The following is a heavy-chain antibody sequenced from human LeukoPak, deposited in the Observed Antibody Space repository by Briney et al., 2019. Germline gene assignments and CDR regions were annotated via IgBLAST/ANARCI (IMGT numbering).Heavy chain of an antibody. CDR3: AREAAAAGENYFDY. CDR2: ISADNGST. D-gene: IGHD6-13*01. Sequence: ASVKVSCKASGYTFTSYAISWVRQAPGQGLEWMGWISADNGSTDYAQRFQGRVTMTTDTSTSTAYMELRSLRSDDTAVYYCAREAAAAGENYFDYWGQGTLVTVSS. J-gene: IGHJ4*02. V-gene: IGHV1-18*01. CDR1: GYTFTSYA.